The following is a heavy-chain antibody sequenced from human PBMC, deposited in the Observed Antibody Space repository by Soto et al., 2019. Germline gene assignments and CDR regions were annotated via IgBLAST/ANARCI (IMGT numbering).Heavy chain of an antibody. J-gene: IGHJ6*03. CDR2: IYYSGST. CDR3: AKGPPATTSHXFYYYMDV. CDR1: GGSISSYY. V-gene: IGHV4-59*01. D-gene: IGHD4-17*01. Sequence: ETLSLTCTVSGGSISSYYWTWIRQPPGKGLEWIGNIYYSGSTNYNPSLESRVTISIGTSKSQFSLKLSSVTAADTAMYYCAKGPPATTSHXFYYYMDVWCKGTTVTVSS.